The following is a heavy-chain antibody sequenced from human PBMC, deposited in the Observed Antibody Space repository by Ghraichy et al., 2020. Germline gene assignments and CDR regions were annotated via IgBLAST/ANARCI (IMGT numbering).Heavy chain of an antibody. D-gene: IGHD5-24*01. CDR1: GGSFSGYY. CDR2: INHSGSA. V-gene: IGHV4-34*01. J-gene: IGHJ4*02. Sequence: SETLSLTCVVYGGSFSGYYWSWIRQPPGKGLEWIGEINHSGSANYAPSLKSRVTMSLDTSKNQFSLKLSSVTAADTAVYYCARGKIWLETIATLDSWGQGTLVTVSS. CDR3: ARGKIWLETIATLDS.